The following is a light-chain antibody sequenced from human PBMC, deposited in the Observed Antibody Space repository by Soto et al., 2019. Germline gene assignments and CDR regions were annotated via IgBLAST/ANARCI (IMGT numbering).Light chain of an antibody. CDR2: VNSDGSH. CDR3: QTWGTGIWV. J-gene: IGLJ3*02. Sequence: QAVVTQSPSASASLGASVKLTCTLSSGHSSYAIAWHQQQPEKGPRYLMKVNSDGSHSKGDGIPDRFSGSSSGAERYLTISSLQSEDEADYSCQTWGTGIWVFGGGTKLTVL. V-gene: IGLV4-69*01. CDR1: SGHSSYA.